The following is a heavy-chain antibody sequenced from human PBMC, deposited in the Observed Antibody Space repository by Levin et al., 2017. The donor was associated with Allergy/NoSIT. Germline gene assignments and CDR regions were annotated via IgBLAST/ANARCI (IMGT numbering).Heavy chain of an antibody. J-gene: IGHJ4*02. V-gene: IGHV3-30*18. CDR2: ISYDGSNK. Sequence: GGSLRLSCAASGFTFSSYGMHWVRQAPGKGLEWVAVISYDGSNKYYADSVKGRFTISRDNSKNTLYLQMNSLRAEDTAVYYCAKQNLWFGELSSFYFDYWGQGTLVTVSS. D-gene: IGHD3-10*01. CDR3: AKQNLWFGELSSFYFDY. CDR1: GFTFSSYG.